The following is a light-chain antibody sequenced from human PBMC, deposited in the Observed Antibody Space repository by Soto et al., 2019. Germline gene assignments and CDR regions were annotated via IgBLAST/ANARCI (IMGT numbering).Light chain of an antibody. J-gene: IGKJ3*01. V-gene: IGKV1-27*01. CDR2: AAS. CDR3: QKYSSVPL. Sequence: DIQMTQSPSSLSASVGDRVTITCRASQGISNYIAWYQQKPGKAPKLLIYAASTLQSVVPSRFSGSGSGTDFTITINSLQPDDVATYSCQKYSSVPLFGPGTKVDIK. CDR1: QGISNY.